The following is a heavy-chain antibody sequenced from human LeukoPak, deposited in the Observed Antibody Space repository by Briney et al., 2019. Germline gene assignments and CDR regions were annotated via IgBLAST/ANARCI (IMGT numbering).Heavy chain of an antibody. V-gene: IGHV3-15*01. J-gene: IGHJ4*02. CDR1: GFTFSNAW. Sequence: GGSLRLSCAASGFTFSNAWMSWVRQVPGKGLEWVGRIKSITDGGTTDYAAPVKGRFTISRDDSKNTLYLQMNSLRAEDTAVYYCARDGSYGDFDYWGQGTLVTVSS. CDR3: ARDGSYGDFDY. CDR2: IKSITDGGTT. D-gene: IGHD5-18*01.